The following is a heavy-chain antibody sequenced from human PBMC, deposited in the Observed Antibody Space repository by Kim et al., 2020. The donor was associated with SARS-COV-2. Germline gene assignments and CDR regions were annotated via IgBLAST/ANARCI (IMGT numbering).Heavy chain of an antibody. V-gene: IGHV1-18*01. CDR2: ISTFNGNT. CDR1: GYTFTSYG. Sequence: ASVKVSCKASGYTFTSYGVSWVRQAPGQGLEWMGWISTFNGNTNYAQTLQGRVTLTTDTPTSTAYMELRSLRSDDTALSYCARVRGGYCSGDSCYFDYYYFSRDVWGQGTTVTVSS. D-gene: IGHD2-15*01. CDR3: ARVRGGYCSGDSCYFDYYYFSRDV. J-gene: IGHJ6*02.